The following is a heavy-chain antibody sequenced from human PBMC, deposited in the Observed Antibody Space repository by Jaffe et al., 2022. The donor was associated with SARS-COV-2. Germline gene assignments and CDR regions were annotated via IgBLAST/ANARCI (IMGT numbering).Heavy chain of an antibody. D-gene: IGHD3-3*01. J-gene: IGHJ6*02. CDR2: ISGSGGST. CDR1: GFTFSSYA. V-gene: IGHV3-23*01. Sequence: EVQLLESGGGLVQPGGSLRLSCAASGFTFSSYAMSWVRQAPGKGLEWVSAISGSGGSTYYADSVKGRFTISRDNSKNTLYLQMNSLRAEDTAVYYCAKAQGRFLEWLPHYYYYYGMDVWGQGTTVTVSS. CDR3: AKAQGRFLEWLPHYYYYYGMDV.